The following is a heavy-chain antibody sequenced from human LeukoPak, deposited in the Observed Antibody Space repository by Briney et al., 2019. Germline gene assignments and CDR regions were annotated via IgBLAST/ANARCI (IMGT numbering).Heavy chain of an antibody. D-gene: IGHD3-16*01. CDR2: ISSNGDST. J-gene: IGHJ4*02. V-gene: IGHV3-64*01. CDR3: ASGGVNDY. CDR1: GFTFSSYA. Sequence: GGSLRVSCAASGFTFSSYAMHWVRQAPGKGLEYVSAISSNGDSTYYANSVKGRFTISRDNAKNSLYLQMNSLRAEDTAVYYCASGGVNDYWGQGTLVTVSS.